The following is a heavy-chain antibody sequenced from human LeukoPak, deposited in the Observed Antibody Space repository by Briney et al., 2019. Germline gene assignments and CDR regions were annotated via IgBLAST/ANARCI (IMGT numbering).Heavy chain of an antibody. CDR3: ARYFSGLPYFDN. CDR1: GYNFTNYW. J-gene: IGHJ4*02. CDR2: IYLDHSDT. Sequence: GGALQISCKASGYNFTNYWIGWVRPLPGKGLEGMGIIYLDHSDTRYNPSFQGQLTVSADKSISTAYLQWSSLKASDTAIYYCARYFSGLPYFDNWGQGTLVTVSS. D-gene: IGHD6-19*01. V-gene: IGHV5-51*01.